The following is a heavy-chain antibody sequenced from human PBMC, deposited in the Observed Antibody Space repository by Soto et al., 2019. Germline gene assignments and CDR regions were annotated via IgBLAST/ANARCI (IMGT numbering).Heavy chain of an antibody. Sequence: SETLSLTCTVSGDSVSSDTYYWGWIRQPPGKGLEWIGYIYYRGSTNYNPSLKSRVTISVDTSKNQFSLKLSSVTAADTAVYYCARGGYNWNDVTDYWGQGTLVTVSS. D-gene: IGHD1-20*01. CDR2: IYYRGST. V-gene: IGHV4-61*01. CDR3: ARGGYNWNDVTDY. J-gene: IGHJ4*02. CDR1: GDSVSSDTYY.